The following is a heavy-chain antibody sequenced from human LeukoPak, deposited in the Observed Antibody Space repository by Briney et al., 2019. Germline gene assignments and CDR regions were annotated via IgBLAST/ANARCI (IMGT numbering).Heavy chain of an antibody. CDR3: ARESLGAVGYYYMDV. CDR1: GGSISSYY. D-gene: IGHD1-26*01. J-gene: IGHJ6*03. CDR2: IYYSGST. Sequence: SETLSLTCTVSGGSISSYYWSWIRQPPGKGLEWIGYIYYSGSTNYNPSLKSRVTISVDTSKNQFSLKLSSVTAADTAVYYCARESLGAVGYYYMDVWGKGTTVTVSS. V-gene: IGHV4-59*01.